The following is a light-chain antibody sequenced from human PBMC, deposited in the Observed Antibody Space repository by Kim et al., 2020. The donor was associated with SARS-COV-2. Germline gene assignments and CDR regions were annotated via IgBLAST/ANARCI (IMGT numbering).Light chain of an antibody. CDR3: CSYAGSTTSV. CDR2: EVT. Sequence: GQSITISCTGTSSDVWSYNLVSWYQQHPGKAPKLMIYEVTKRPSGVSNRFSGSKSGNTASLTISGLQAEDEADYYCCSYAGSTTSVFGTGTKVTVL. V-gene: IGLV2-23*02. J-gene: IGLJ1*01. CDR1: SSDVWSYNL.